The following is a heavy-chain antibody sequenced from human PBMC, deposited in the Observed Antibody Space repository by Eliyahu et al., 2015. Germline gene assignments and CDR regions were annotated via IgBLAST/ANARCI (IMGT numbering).Heavy chain of an antibody. CDR2: IYTSGST. Sequence: QVQLQESGPGLVKPSETLSLTCTVSGGSISSYYWXWIRQPAGKGLEWIGRIYTSGSTNYNPSLKSRVTMSVDTSKNQFSLKLSSVTAADTAVYYCARDQVSRDSSSWRDSNYYYYYGMDVWGQGTTVTVSS. J-gene: IGHJ6*02. CDR1: GGSISSYY. D-gene: IGHD6-13*01. CDR3: ARDQVSRDSSSWRDSNYYYYYGMDV. V-gene: IGHV4-4*07.